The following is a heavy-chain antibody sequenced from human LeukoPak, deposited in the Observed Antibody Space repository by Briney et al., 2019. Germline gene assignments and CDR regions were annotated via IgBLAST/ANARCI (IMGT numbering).Heavy chain of an antibody. CDR3: ARNGYTTVTTDY. CDR1: GFTFSSYT. V-gene: IGHV3-21*01. J-gene: IGHJ4*02. Sequence: GGSLRLSCAASGFTFSSYTMNWVRQAPGKGLEWVSSITSSSSYIYYADSVKGRFTISRDNAKNSLCLQMNSLRAEDTAVYYCARNGYTTVTTDYWGQGTLVTVSS. CDR2: ITSSSSYI. D-gene: IGHD4-17*01.